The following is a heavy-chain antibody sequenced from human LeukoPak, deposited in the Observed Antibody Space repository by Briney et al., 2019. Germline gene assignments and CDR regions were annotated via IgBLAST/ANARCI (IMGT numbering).Heavy chain of an antibody. CDR3: ARSVYASSWYIDC. J-gene: IGHJ4*02. CDR1: GGSISSSSYY. CDR2: IYYSGST. Sequence: SSETLSLTCTVSGGSISSSSYYWGWIRQPPGKGLEWIGSIYYSGSTYYNPSLKSRVTISVDTSKNQFPLNLSSVSAADTAVYYCARSVYASSWYIDCWGQGTLVTVSS. D-gene: IGHD6-13*01. V-gene: IGHV4-39*06.